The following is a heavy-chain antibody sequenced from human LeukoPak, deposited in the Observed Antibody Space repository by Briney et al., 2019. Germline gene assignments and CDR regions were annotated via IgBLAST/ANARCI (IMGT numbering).Heavy chain of an antibody. J-gene: IGHJ4*02. CDR3: AKEARWYSSSWYYFDY. D-gene: IGHD6-13*01. Sequence: PGGSLRLSCAASGFTFSSYGMHWVRQAPGKGLEWVAFIRYDGSNKYYADSVKGRFTIPRDNSKNTLYLQMNSLRAEDTAMYYCAKEARWYSSSWYYFDYWGQGTLVTVSS. CDR2: IRYDGSNK. CDR1: GFTFSSYG. V-gene: IGHV3-30*02.